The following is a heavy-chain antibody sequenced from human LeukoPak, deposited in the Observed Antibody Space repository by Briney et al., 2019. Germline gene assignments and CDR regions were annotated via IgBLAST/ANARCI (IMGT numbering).Heavy chain of an antibody. CDR3: ARDRGYCLGY. J-gene: IGHJ4*02. V-gene: IGHV4-61*02. Sequence: SETLSLTCTVSGGSISSGSYYWSWIRQPAGRGLEWIGRIYTSGSTNYNPSLKSRVTISVYTSKNQFSLKLSSVTAADTAVYYCARDRGYCLGYWGQGTLVTVSS. CDR2: IYTSGST. D-gene: IGHD2/OR15-2a*01. CDR1: GGSISSGSYY.